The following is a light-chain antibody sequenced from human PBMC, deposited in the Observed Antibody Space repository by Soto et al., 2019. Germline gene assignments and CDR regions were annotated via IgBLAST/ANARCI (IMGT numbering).Light chain of an antibody. Sequence: EIVLTQSPGTLSLSPGERATLSCRASQSVSGSNLAWFQQKPGQAPRLLIYGASSRATGIPDRFSGSGSGTDFTLTISRLEPEDFAVYYCQQYAKSPPATLGQGTKLEIK. CDR3: QQYAKSPPAT. CDR1: QSVSGSN. V-gene: IGKV3-20*01. J-gene: IGKJ2*01. CDR2: GAS.